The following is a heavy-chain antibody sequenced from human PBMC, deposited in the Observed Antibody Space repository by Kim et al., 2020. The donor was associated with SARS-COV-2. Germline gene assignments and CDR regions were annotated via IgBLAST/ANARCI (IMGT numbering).Heavy chain of an antibody. CDR3: ARSDGYYSAMNV. CDR1: GGTFRRHA. CDR2: IIPVFGPA. J-gene: IGHJ6*02. Sequence: SVKVSCKASGGTFRRHAISWVRQAPGQGLEWMGGIIPVFGPANYAQKFQGRVSIIADELTTTAYMEMSSLRSEDTAVYYCARSDGYYSAMNVWGQGTTVTVSS. V-gene: IGHV1-69*13.